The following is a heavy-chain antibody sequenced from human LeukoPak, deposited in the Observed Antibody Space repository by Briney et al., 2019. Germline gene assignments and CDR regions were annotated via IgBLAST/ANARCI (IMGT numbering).Heavy chain of an antibody. D-gene: IGHD3-3*01. CDR3: ARATLRFLEWYNPYYFDY. CDR2: ISSSGSTI. J-gene: IGHJ4*02. CDR1: GFTFSDYY. V-gene: IGHV3-11*01. Sequence: GGSLRLSCAASGFTFSDYYMSWIRQAPGKGLEWVSYISSSGSTIYYADSVKGRFTISRDNAKNSLYLQMNSLRAEDTAVYYCARATLRFLEWYNPYYFDYWGQGTLVTVSS.